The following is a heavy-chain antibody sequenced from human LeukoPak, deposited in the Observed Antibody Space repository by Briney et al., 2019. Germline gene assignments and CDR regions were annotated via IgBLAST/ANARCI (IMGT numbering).Heavy chain of an antibody. CDR1: GESFSGYY. Sequence: PSETLSLTCAVYGESFSGYYWSWIRQPPGKGLEWIGEINHSGSTNYNPSLKSRVTISVDTSKNQFSLKLSSVTAADTAVYYCARGRYRLRYSSGSHDAFDIWGQGTMVTVSS. V-gene: IGHV4-34*01. J-gene: IGHJ3*02. CDR3: ARGRYRLRYSSGSHDAFDI. D-gene: IGHD6-19*01. CDR2: INHSGST.